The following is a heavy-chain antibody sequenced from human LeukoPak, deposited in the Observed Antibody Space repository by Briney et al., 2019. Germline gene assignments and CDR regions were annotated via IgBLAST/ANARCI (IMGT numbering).Heavy chain of an antibody. CDR1: GYTFTSYD. D-gene: IGHD2-2*01. Sequence: RASVKVSCTASGYTFTSYDINWVRQATGQGLEWMGWMNPNSGNTGYAQKFQGRVTMTRNTSISTAYMELSSLRSEDTAVYYCAREEVYCSSTSCSTGFDPWGQGTLVTVSS. J-gene: IGHJ5*02. CDR2: MNPNSGNT. V-gene: IGHV1-8*01. CDR3: AREEVYCSSTSCSTGFDP.